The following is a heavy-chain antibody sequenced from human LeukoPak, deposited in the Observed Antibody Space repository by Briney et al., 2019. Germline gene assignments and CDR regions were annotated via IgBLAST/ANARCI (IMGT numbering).Heavy chain of an antibody. Sequence: PGGSLRLSCSASGFTFRSYGMHWVRQAPGKGLEWVAFIRYDGRNKYYADSVKGRFTISRDNFKNTVFLQMNSLRAEDTAVYYCAKDLTGYSLDYWGQGTLVTVSS. J-gene: IGHJ4*02. CDR1: GFTFRSYG. CDR3: AKDLTGYSLDY. D-gene: IGHD3-9*01. V-gene: IGHV3-30*02. CDR2: IRYDGRNK.